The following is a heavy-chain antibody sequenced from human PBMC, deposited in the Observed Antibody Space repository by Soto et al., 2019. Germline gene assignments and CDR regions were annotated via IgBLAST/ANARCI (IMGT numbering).Heavy chain of an antibody. J-gene: IGHJ4*02. D-gene: IGHD4-17*01. V-gene: IGHV1-69*13. CDR3: ATLPDYGDYGVIGDY. CDR1: GGTFSSYA. Sequence: SVKVSCKASGGTFSSYAISWVRQAPGQGLEWMGGIIPIFGTANYAQKFQGRVTITADESTSTAYMELSSLRSEDTAVYYCATLPDYGDYGVIGDYWGQGTLVTVSS. CDR2: IIPIFGTA.